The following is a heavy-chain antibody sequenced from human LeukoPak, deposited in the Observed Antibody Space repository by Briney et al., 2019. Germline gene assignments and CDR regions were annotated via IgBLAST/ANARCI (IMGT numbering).Heavy chain of an antibody. CDR1: GDTFSRYA. J-gene: IGHJ5*02. CDR2: ISGYNGYT. D-gene: IGHD3-16*01. Sequence: ASVKVSCKASGDTFSRYAINWVRQAPGQGLEWMGWISGYNGYTKYAQKLQGRVTMTTDTSTSTAHMELRSLRSDDTAVYYCARVSPHRKMSYGNQNWFDTWGQGTLVTVSS. V-gene: IGHV1-18*01. CDR3: ARVSPHRKMSYGNQNWFDT.